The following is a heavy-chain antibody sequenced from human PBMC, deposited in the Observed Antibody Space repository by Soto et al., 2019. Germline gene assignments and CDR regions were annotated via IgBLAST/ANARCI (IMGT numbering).Heavy chain of an antibody. CDR2: IYYSGST. J-gene: IGHJ5*02. CDR3: ARQGYSSSWKTGWFDP. V-gene: IGHV4-39*01. Sequence: PSETLSLTCTVSGGSISSSSYYWGWIRQPPGKGLEWIGSIYYSGSTYYNPSLKSRVTISVDTSKNQFSLKLSSVTAADTAVYYCARQGYSSSWKTGWFDPWGQGTLVTVS. D-gene: IGHD6-13*01. CDR1: GGSISSSSYY.